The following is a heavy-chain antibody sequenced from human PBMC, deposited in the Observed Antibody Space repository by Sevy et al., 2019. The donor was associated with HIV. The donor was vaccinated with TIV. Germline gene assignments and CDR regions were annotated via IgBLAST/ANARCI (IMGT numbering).Heavy chain of an antibody. CDR1: GYTLTQLS. Sequence: ASVKVSCKLSGYTLTQLSMHWVRQAPGKGLEWLGSFDPEDGETIYAQKFQGRFTMTEETSTDTAYMELNSLRPEDTAVYYCARSILAVAGSYGMDVWGQGTTVTVSS. V-gene: IGHV1-24*01. D-gene: IGHD6-19*01. J-gene: IGHJ6*02. CDR2: FDPEDGET. CDR3: ARSILAVAGSYGMDV.